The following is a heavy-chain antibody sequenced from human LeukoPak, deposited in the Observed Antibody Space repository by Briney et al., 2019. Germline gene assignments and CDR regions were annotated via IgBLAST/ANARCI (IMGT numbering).Heavy chain of an antibody. CDR1: GFTFNTYA. Sequence: PGGSLRLSCSASGFTFNTYAMHCVRQAPGKGLEYISGITNNGGTTYYADSVKGRFTISRDNAKNSLYLQMNSLRAEDTAVYYCARDPQGMDVWGKGTTVTVSS. CDR2: ITNNGGTT. J-gene: IGHJ6*04. CDR3: ARDPQGMDV. V-gene: IGHV3-64*04.